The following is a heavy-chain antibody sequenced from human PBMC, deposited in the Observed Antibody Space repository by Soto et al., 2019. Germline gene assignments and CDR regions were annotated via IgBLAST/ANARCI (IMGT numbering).Heavy chain of an antibody. J-gene: IGHJ4*02. V-gene: IGHV3-23*01. CDR2: ISGSGGST. CDR1: GGTFSSYA. CDR3: AKADRPGAARPWDY. D-gene: IGHD6-6*01. Sequence: GSLRLSCAASGGTFSSYAMSWVRQAPGKGLEWVSAISGSGGSTYYADSVKGRFTISRDNSKNTLYLQMNSLRAEDTAVYYCAKADRPGAARPWDYWGQGTLVTVSS.